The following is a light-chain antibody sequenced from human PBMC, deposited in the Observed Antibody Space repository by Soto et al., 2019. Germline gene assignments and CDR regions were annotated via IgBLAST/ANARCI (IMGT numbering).Light chain of an antibody. CDR3: HQYGISPPVT. J-gene: IGKJ5*01. CDR1: QSIGTF. Sequence: IQMTQSPSSLSASFGDRVSITCRASQSIGTFLNWYQQKPGEAPNLLIHTSFTLYSGVPSRFSGTGSGTDFTLTISRLEHEDFAMNYCHQYGISPPVTFGQGTRLEIK. V-gene: IGKV1-39*01. CDR2: TSF.